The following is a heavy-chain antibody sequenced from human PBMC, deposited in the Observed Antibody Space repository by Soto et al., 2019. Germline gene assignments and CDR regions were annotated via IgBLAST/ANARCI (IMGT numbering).Heavy chain of an antibody. CDR2: ISAYNGST. J-gene: IGHJ3*02. V-gene: IGHV1-18*01. Sequence: ASVKVSCKASGDTFTNFGISWVRQAPGQGLEWMGWISAYNGSTSYAQKFQGRVTMTRDTSTSTVYMELSSLRSEDTAVYYCARGGITGTTDAFDIWGQGTMVTVSS. CDR1: GDTFTNFG. CDR3: ARGGITGTTDAFDI. D-gene: IGHD1-20*01.